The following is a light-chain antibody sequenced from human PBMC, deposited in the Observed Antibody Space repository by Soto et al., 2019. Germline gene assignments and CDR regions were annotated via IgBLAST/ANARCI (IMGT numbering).Light chain of an antibody. V-gene: IGLV1-36*01. CDR1: SSNIGNYA. CDR2: YDD. Sequence: QSVLTQPPSVSEAPRQRVTISCSGSSSNIGNYAVNWYQQLPGKAPKLLIYYDDLLPSGVSDRFSGSKSGTSASLAISGLQSGDEVDYYCAAWDDSLNGYVLGTGTKLTVL. J-gene: IGLJ1*01. CDR3: AAWDDSLNGYV.